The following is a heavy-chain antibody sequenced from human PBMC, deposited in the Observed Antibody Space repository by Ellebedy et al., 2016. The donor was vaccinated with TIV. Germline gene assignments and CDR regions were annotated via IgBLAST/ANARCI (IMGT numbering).Heavy chain of an antibody. CDR3: ATDGSYGDYLSPTHAFEI. D-gene: IGHD1-26*01. V-gene: IGHV3-7*01. CDR2: INQDGSQK. J-gene: IGHJ3*02. CDR1: GFTFRSYW. Sequence: GESLKISCAASGFTFRSYWMSWVRQVPGKGLEWVANINQDGSQKYYVDSVKGRFTISRDSAKNSLYLQMNSLRVDDAAMYYCATDGSYGDYLSPTHAFEIWGQGTMLIVSS.